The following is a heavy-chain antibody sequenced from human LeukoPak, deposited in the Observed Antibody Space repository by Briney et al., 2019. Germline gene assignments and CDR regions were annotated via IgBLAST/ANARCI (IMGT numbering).Heavy chain of an antibody. J-gene: IGHJ4*02. CDR1: GYIFTKYV. D-gene: IGHD2-21*01. Sequence: ASVKVSFKASGYIFTKYVVHWVRQAPGQRPEWMGWIKAGNGDTKYSQSFQDRLTITRDTSASTVYMELSSLTSEDTALYYCARDDCGDTCYPGGYWGQGTLVTVSS. V-gene: IGHV1-3*01. CDR3: ARDDCGDTCYPGGY. CDR2: IKAGNGDT.